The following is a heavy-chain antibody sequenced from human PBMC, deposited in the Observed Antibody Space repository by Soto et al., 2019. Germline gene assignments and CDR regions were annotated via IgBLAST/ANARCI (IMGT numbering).Heavy chain of an antibody. CDR1: GFTFSSYE. CDR3: ARVSQSFIEYFQY. V-gene: IGHV3-48*03. D-gene: IGHD3-16*02. Sequence: GGSLRLSCAASGFTFSSYEMIWVRQAPGKGLEWVSYISSSGSTIYYADSVKGRFTISRDNAKNSLYLQMDSLRAEDTAVYNCARVSQSFIEYFQYWGKGTLVTVSS. CDR2: ISSSGSTI. J-gene: IGHJ1*01.